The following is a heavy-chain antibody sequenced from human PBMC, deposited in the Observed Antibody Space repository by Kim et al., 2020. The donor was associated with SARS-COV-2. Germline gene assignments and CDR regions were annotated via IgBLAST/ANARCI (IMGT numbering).Heavy chain of an antibody. CDR3: ARDRVGAGAFDI. V-gene: IGHV3-53*01. Sequence: GGSLRLSCAASGFTVSSTYMSWVRQAPGKGLQWVSLIYSGGSTHYTDSVKGRFTISRDSSKNTLFLQMNSLRAEDTAVYYCARDRVGAGAFDIWGQGTMV. J-gene: IGHJ3*02. CDR2: IYSGGST. CDR1: GFTVSSTY. D-gene: IGHD1-26*01.